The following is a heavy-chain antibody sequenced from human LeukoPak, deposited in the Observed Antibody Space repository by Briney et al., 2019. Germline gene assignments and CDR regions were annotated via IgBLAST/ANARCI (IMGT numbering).Heavy chain of an antibody. J-gene: IGHJ4*02. V-gene: IGHV3-23*01. CDR2: ISGSGGST. D-gene: IGHD3-10*01. Sequence: PGGSLRLSCAASGFTFSSCAMSWVRQAPGKGLEWVSAISGSGGSTYYADSVKGRFTISRDNSKNTLYLQMNSLRAEDTAVYYCAKDPVYYGSGSYYSYYFDYWGQGTLVTVSS. CDR3: AKDPVYYGSGSYYSYYFDY. CDR1: GFTFSSCA.